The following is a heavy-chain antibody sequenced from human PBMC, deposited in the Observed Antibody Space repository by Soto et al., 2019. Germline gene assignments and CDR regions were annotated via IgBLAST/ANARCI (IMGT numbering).Heavy chain of an antibody. J-gene: IGHJ5*02. Sequence: PGGSLRLSCAASGFTFRSYSINWVRQAPGKGLEWVSSISSSSSYIYYADSVKGRFTISRDNAKNSLYLQMNSLRAEDTAVYYCASTSYDILTGSNWFDPWGQGTLVTVSS. D-gene: IGHD3-9*01. V-gene: IGHV3-21*01. CDR3: ASTSYDILTGSNWFDP. CDR2: ISSSSSYI. CDR1: GFTFRSYS.